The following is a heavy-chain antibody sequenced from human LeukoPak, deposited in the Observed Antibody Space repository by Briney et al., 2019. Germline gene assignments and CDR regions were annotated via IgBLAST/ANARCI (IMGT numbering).Heavy chain of an antibody. CDR1: GFTFSYYG. CDR2: IWYDGSQK. D-gene: IGHD2-15*01. Sequence: GGSLRLSCAASGFTFSYYGMHWVRQVPGKGLEWVAVIWYDGSQKYYADSVKGRFTISRDNSKNTLFLQMNSLRAEDTAVYYCARDRCSRGSCDSSAEYYQHWGLGTLVTVSS. V-gene: IGHV3-33*01. J-gene: IGHJ1*01. CDR3: ARDRCSRGSCDSSAEYYQH.